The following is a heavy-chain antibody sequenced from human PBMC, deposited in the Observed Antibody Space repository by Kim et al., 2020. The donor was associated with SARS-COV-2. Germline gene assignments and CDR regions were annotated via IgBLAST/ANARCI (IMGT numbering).Heavy chain of an antibody. CDR3: ARDWITMIRGALSKAFDI. CDR1: GDSISSSRYY. J-gene: IGHJ3*02. V-gene: IGHV4-39*07. CDR2: IYYSGSA. Sequence: SETLSLTCTVSGDSISSSRYYWGWIRQPPGRGLEWIGSIYYSGSAYYNPSLKSRVTISVDVSKNQFSLKLSSVTAADTAVYYCARDWITMIRGALSKAFDIWGQGTMVTVSS. D-gene: IGHD3-10*01.